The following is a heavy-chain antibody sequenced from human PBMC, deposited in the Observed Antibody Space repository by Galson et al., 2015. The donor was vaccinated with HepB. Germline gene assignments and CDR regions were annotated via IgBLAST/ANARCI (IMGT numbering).Heavy chain of an antibody. CDR3: ASPSSPFCVSNICRHFHF. D-gene: IGHD4-11*01. CDR2: MSYDGSTK. V-gene: IGHV3-30*03. J-gene: IGHJ4*02. CDR1: GFTFSSYD. Sequence: SLRLSCAASGFTFSSYDMHWVRQAPGKGLEWVTIMSYDGSTKHYADSVRGRFTISRDNSNNTLYLQMDSLRAEDTAVYYCASPSSPFCVSNICRHFHFWGQGTLVTVSS.